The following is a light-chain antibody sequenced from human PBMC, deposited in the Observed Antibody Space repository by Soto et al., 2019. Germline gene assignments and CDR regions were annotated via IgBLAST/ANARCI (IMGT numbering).Light chain of an antibody. CDR3: QHYVTWPLT. CDR2: DTS. J-gene: IGKJ4*01. V-gene: IGKV3-15*01. Sequence: EIVMTQSPATQSVSPGEGATLSCRASQGIGDTLAWYQQKPGQTPRLLIYDTSIRATGVPARFSGSRSGAEFTLTISSLQSEDFAVYYCQHYVTWPLTFGGGTKVDI. CDR1: QGIGDT.